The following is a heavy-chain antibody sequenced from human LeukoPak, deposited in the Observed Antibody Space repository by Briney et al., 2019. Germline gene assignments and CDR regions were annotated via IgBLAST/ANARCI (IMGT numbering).Heavy chain of an antibody. Sequence: QAGGSLRLSCAASGFTFDDYAMHWLPQAPGKALDWVSGISWNSGSIGYADSVKGRFTISRDNAKNSLYLQMNSLRAEDTALYYCAKDILVYYGMDVWGQGTTVTVSS. V-gene: IGHV3-9*01. J-gene: IGHJ6*02. D-gene: IGHD2/OR15-2a*01. CDR1: GFTFDDYA. CDR2: ISWNSGSI. CDR3: AKDILVYYGMDV.